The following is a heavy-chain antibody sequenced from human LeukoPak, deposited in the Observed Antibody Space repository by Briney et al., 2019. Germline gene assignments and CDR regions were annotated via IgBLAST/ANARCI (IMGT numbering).Heavy chain of an antibody. V-gene: IGHV3-30-3*01. Sequence: GGSLRLSCAASGFTFSSYAMHWVRQAPGKGLEWVAVISYDGSNEYYADSVKGRFTISRDNSKNTLYLQMNSLRAEDTAVYYCARGDIVVVIATLDYWGQGTLVTVPS. CDR3: ARGDIVVVIATLDY. CDR1: GFTFSSYA. J-gene: IGHJ4*02. CDR2: ISYDGSNE. D-gene: IGHD2-15*01.